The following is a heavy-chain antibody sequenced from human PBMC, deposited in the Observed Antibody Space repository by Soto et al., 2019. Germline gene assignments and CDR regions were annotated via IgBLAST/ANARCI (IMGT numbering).Heavy chain of an antibody. CDR3: AEGYGGYFHWFDP. CDR1: GYTFTSYA. CDR2: INAGNGNT. D-gene: IGHD4-17*01. J-gene: IGHJ5*02. Sequence: QVQLVQSGAEVKKPGASVKVSCKASGYTFTSYAMHWVRQAPGQRLEWMGWINAGNGNTKYSQKFQGRVTITRDTSASTAYMELSSLRSEDTAVYYCAEGYGGYFHWFDPWGQGTLVTVSS. V-gene: IGHV1-3*01.